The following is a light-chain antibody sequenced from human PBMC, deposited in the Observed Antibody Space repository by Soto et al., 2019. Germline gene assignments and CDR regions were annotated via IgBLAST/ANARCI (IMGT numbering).Light chain of an antibody. CDR1: QSISSS. V-gene: IGKV3-11*01. CDR3: QQRSEWPRT. J-gene: IGKJ1*01. Sequence: EIVLTQSPATLSLSPGERATLSCRASQSISSSLAWYQQKPGQAPRLLTYDASTRATGFPARFSGSGSGTDFTLPIGSLEPEDFAVYYCQQRSEWPRTFGQGTKLEIK. CDR2: DAS.